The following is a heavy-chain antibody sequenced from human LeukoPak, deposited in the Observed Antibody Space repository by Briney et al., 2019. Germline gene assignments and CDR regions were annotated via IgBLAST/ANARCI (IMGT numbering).Heavy chain of an antibody. Sequence: SETLSLTCAVSGGSISSSGYSWSWIRQPPGKGLEWIGYIHHTGSTYYNPPLKSRVTISVDRSKNQFSLKLSSVTAADTAIYFCARTPTYCGGDCYYFDPWGQGTLVTVSS. J-gene: IGHJ5*02. V-gene: IGHV4-30-2*01. D-gene: IGHD2-21*02. CDR2: IHHTGST. CDR1: GGSISSSGYS. CDR3: ARTPTYCGGDCYYFDP.